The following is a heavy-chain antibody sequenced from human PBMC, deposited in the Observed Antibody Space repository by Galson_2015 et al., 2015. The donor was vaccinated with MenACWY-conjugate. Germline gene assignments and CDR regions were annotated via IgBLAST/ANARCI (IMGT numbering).Heavy chain of an antibody. CDR1: GFTVSTNY. D-gene: IGHD1-1*01. J-gene: IGHJ4*02. CDR2: IYPGGNT. V-gene: IGHV3-53*01. Sequence: SLRLSCAASGFTVSTNYMNWVRQAPGKGLQWASDIYPGGNTYYVDSVRGRFTISRDNSKNTLYLQMNGLRVEDTAVYYCTREDNWAFHYWGRGTLVTVSS. CDR3: TREDNWAFHY.